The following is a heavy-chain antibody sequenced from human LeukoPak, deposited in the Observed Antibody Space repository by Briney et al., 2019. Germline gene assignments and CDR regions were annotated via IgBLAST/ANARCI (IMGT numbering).Heavy chain of an antibody. CDR3: ARDVYSIAAAGTFDY. CDR2: IIPIFGTA. D-gene: IGHD6-13*01. V-gene: IGHV1-69*05. Sequence: ASVKVSCKASGGTFSSYAISWVRQAPGQGLEWMGGIIPIFGTANYAQKFQGRVTITTDESTSTAYMELRSLRSDDTAVYYCARDVYSIAAAGTFDYWGQGTLVTVSS. J-gene: IGHJ4*02. CDR1: GGTFSSYA.